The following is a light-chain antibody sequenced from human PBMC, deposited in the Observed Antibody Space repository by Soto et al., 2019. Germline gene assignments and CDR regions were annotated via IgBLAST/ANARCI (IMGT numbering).Light chain of an antibody. CDR1: QSVSSN. CDR3: QQYNNWPPT. CDR2: GAS. J-gene: IGKJ1*01. Sequence: EIVMTQSPATLSVSPGARATLSCRASQSVSSNLAWYQQKPGQAPRLLIYGASTRATGIPARFSGSGSGTEFTLTISSLQSEDFAVYYCQQYNNWPPTFGQGTQVDIK. V-gene: IGKV3-15*01.